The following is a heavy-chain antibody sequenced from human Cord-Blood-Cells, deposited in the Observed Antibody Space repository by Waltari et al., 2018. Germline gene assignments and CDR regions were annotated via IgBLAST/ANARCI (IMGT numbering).Heavy chain of an antibody. D-gene: IGHD5-12*01. CDR2: ISHSGST. Sequence: QLQLQESGSGLVKPSQTLSLTCAVSGGSISSGGYSWSWIRQPPGKGLEWIGYISHSGSTYYNPSLKSRVTISVDRSKNQFSLKLSSVTAADTAVYYCARSIYDYNYYYGMDVWGQGTTVTVSS. J-gene: IGHJ6*02. CDR1: GGSISSGGYS. V-gene: IGHV4-30-2*01. CDR3: ARSIYDYNYYYGMDV.